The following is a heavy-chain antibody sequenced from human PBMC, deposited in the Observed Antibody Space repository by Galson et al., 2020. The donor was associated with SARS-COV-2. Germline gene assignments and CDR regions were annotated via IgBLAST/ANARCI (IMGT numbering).Heavy chain of an antibody. CDR2: ISGSGGRT. V-gene: IGHV3-23*01. Sequence: TGGSLRLSCAASEFTFRSYAMSWVRQAPGKGLEWVSTISGSGGRTYYADSVKGRFTISRDNSKNTLDLQMNSLRAEDTAVYYCAKDSCSSVKCALPFDTWGQGTLVTVSS. D-gene: IGHD6-19*01. CDR1: EFTFRSYA. CDR3: AKDSCSSVKCALPFDT. J-gene: IGHJ5*02.